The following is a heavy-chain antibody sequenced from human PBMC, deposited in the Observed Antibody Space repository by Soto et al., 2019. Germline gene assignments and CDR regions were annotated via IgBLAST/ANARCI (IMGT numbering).Heavy chain of an antibody. CDR1: GYTFTNYA. CDR3: ARGCSGGTCFLLSF. Sequence: GASVKVSCKASGYTFTNYAMHWVRQAPGQRLEWMGWINPDSGSTNYAQKFQGCVTMTRDTAISTIYMELSSLTSDDTAVYYCARGCSGGTCFLLSFWGQGALVTVSS. D-gene: IGHD2-15*01. CDR2: INPDSGST. J-gene: IGHJ4*02. V-gene: IGHV1-2*04.